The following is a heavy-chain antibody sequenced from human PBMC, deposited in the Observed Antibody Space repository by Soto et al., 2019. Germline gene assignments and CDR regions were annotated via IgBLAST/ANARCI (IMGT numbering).Heavy chain of an antibody. V-gene: IGHV3-53*01. CDR3: ARAGYSYRVYYYYGMDV. D-gene: IGHD5-18*01. CDR1: GFTVSSNY. Sequence: LRLSCAASGFTVSSNYMSWVRQAPGKGLEWVSVIYSGGSTYYADSVKGRFTISRDNSKNTLYLQMNSLRAEDTAVYYCARAGYSYRVYYYYGMDVWGQGTTVTVSS. J-gene: IGHJ6*02. CDR2: IYSGGST.